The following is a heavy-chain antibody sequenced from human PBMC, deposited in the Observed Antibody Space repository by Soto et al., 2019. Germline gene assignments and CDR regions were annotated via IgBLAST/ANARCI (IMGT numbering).Heavy chain of an antibody. J-gene: IGHJ6*02. D-gene: IGHD4-17*01. CDR3: ARVVMTTVPASYYYGMDV. Sequence: QVQLVQSGAEVKKPGPSVTVSCKASGGTFSSYAISWVRQAPGQGLEWMGRIIPFTGTANYAQKFQGRVTITADEATSTAYMELTSLRSEDTAVYDCARVVMTTVPASYYYGMDVWGQGTTVTVSS. CDR2: IIPFTGTA. CDR1: GGTFSSYA. V-gene: IGHV1-69*18.